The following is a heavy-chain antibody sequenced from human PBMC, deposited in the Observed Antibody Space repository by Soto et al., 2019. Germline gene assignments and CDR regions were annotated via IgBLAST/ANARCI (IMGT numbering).Heavy chain of an antibody. Sequence: LSLTCAVSGGSISSGGYSWSWIRQPPGKGLEWIGYIYHSGSTYYNPSLKSRVTISVDRSKNQFSLKLSSVTAADTAVYYCATYSSGYSFDYWGQGTLVTVSS. J-gene: IGHJ4*02. V-gene: IGHV4-30-2*01. CDR1: GGSISSGGYS. CDR2: IYHSGST. CDR3: ATYSSGYSFDY. D-gene: IGHD3-22*01.